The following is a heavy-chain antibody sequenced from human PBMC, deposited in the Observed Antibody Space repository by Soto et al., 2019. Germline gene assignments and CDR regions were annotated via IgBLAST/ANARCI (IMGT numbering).Heavy chain of an antibody. J-gene: IGHJ4*02. CDR1: GFTFSSYW. V-gene: IGHV3-74*01. Sequence: EVQLVESGGGLVQPGESLRLSCAASGFTFSSYWMHWIRQAPGKGLVWVARVSSDGSSTVYANSVTGRLTISRDNVKNTLYLQMNSLCDEDTAVYYCAMGLPNLSSVDSWGQGTLVTVSS. CDR2: VSSDGSST. D-gene: IGHD5-12*01. CDR3: AMGLPNLSSVDS.